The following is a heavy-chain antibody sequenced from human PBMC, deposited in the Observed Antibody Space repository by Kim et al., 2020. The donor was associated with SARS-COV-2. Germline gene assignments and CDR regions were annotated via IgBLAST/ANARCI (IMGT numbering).Heavy chain of an antibody. CDR1: GGSFSGYY. D-gene: IGHD3-3*01. CDR2: INHSGST. Sequence: SETLSLTCAVYGGSFSGYYWSWIRQPPGKGLEWIGEINHSGSTNYNPSLKSRVTISVDTSKNQFSLKLSSVTAADTAVYYCARSAGITFFGVVIIPSKPRAQYYFDYWGQGTLVTVSS. J-gene: IGHJ4*02. V-gene: IGHV4-34*01. CDR3: ARSAGITFFGVVIIPSKPRAQYYFDY.